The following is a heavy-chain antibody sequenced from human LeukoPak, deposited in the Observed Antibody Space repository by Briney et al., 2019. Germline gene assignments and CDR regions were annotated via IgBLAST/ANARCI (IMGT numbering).Heavy chain of an antibody. CDR3: ARDKLTTVTMDV. Sequence: PGGSLRLSCAASGFTFSSYSMNWVRQAPGKGLEWVSSISTSSSYIYYADSVKGRFTISRDNAKNSLYLQMNSLRAEDTAVYYCARDKLTTVTMDVWGKGTTVTVSS. D-gene: IGHD4-17*01. V-gene: IGHV3-21*01. CDR1: GFTFSSYS. CDR2: ISTSSSYI. J-gene: IGHJ6*04.